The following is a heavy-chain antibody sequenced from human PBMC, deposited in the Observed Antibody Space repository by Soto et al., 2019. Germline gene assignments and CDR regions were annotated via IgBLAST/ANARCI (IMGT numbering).Heavy chain of an antibody. V-gene: IGHV3-15*07. CDR2: IKSKTDGGTT. CDR3: TTGHGSGMDGMDV. D-gene: IGHD3-10*01. J-gene: IGHJ6*02. Sequence: GGSLRLSCAASGFTFSNAWMNWVRQAPGKGLEWVGRIKSKTDGGTTDYAAPVKGRFTISRDDSKNTLYLQMNSLKTEDTAVYYCTTGHGSGMDGMDVWGQGTTVTVSS. CDR1: GFTFSNAW.